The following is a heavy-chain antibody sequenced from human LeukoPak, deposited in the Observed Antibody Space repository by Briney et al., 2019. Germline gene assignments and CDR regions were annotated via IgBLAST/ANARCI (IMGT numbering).Heavy chain of an antibody. J-gene: IGHJ4*02. CDR1: GGSISSYY. V-gene: IGHV4-59*01. Sequence: SETLSLTCTVSGGSISSYYWTWIRQSPGKGLEWIGYISYSGGTNYNPSLRSRVTMSLDMSKNQFSLKLRSLTAADTAVYYCARRRLIKFFDGDYFDSWGQGTLVTVSS. CDR3: ARRRLIKFFDGDYFDS. CDR2: ISYSGGT. D-gene: IGHD3/OR15-3a*01.